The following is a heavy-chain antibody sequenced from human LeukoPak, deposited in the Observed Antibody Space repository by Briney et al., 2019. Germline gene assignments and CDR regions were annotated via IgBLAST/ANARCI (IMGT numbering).Heavy chain of an antibody. CDR1: GFTFSTSA. CDR2: ISYDGSNK. D-gene: IGHD1-26*01. Sequence: PGGSLRLSCAASGFTFSTSAMHWVRQAPGKGLEWVAVISYDGSNKYYADSVKGRFTISRDNSKNTLYLQMNSQRTEDTAAYYCASLSARDYWGQGTLVTVSS. CDR3: ASLSARDY. J-gene: IGHJ4*02. V-gene: IGHV3-30-3*01.